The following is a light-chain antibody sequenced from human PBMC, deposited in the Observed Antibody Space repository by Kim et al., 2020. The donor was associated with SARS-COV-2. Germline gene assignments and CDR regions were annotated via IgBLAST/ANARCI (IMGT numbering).Light chain of an antibody. Sequence: EIVLTQSPGTLSLSPGERATLSCRASQSVNNNYLAWYQQKPGQAPRLLMYGASSRATGIPDRFSGSGSGTDFTLTISRLEPEDFAVYYCQLYGKSPPLRFGGGTKVDIK. V-gene: IGKV3-20*01. CDR2: GAS. CDR1: QSVNNNY. CDR3: QLYGKSPPLR. J-gene: IGKJ4*02.